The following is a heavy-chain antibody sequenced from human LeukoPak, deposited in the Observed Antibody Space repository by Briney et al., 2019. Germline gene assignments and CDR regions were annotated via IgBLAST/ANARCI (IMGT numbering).Heavy chain of an antibody. D-gene: IGHD5-12*01. CDR2: ISYDGGNK. V-gene: IGHV3-30*04. CDR1: GFTFRSYA. CDR3: ARVGIVATIRGAFDI. Sequence: GRPLRLSCAAPGFTFRSYAMHWVRQAPGKGREWVAVISYDGGNKYYADSVKGRFTISRDNSKNTQYLQMNSLRAEDTAVYYCARVGIVATIRGAFDIWGQGTMVTVSS. J-gene: IGHJ3*02.